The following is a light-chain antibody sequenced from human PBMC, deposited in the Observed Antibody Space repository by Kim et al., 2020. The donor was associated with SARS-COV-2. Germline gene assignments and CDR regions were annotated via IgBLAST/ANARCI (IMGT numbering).Light chain of an antibody. CDR3: ASWDDSLV. CDR2: RNN. CDR1: SSNIGSDY. J-gene: IGLJ2*01. V-gene: IGLV1-47*01. Sequence: GTPGQRFTISCSGSSSNIGSDYVYWYQQLPGTAPKLLPYRNNQRPSGVPDRFSGSKSGTSASLAISGLRSEDEADYYCASWDDSLVFGGGTKVTVL.